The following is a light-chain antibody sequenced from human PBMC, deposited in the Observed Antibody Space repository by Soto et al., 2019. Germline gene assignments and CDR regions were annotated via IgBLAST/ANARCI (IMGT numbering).Light chain of an antibody. J-gene: IGKJ5*01. CDR3: QQYSNLIT. CDR1: QDVSNY. V-gene: IGKV1-33*01. CDR2: DAS. Sequence: DIQMTQTPGALSASVGGRFTSTCQASQDVSNYLNWYQQKLGKAPKLLIYDASNLETGVPSRFSGSGSGTYFSFTISSLQPEDFATYYCQQYSNLITFGQGTRLEI.